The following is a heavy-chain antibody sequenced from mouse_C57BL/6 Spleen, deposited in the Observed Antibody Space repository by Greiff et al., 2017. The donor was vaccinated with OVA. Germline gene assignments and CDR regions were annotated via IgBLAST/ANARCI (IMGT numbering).Heavy chain of an antibody. J-gene: IGHJ2*01. V-gene: IGHV1-85*01. CDR3: AREDGSSLGDFDY. CDR2: IYPRDGST. CDR1: GYTFTSYD. Sequence: QVHVKQSGPELVKPGASVKLSCKASGYTFTSYDINWVKQRPGQGLEWIGWIYPRDGSTKYNEKFKGKATLTVDTSSSTAYMELHSLTSEDSAVNFCAREDGSSLGDFDYWGEGTTLTVSS. D-gene: IGHD1-1*01.